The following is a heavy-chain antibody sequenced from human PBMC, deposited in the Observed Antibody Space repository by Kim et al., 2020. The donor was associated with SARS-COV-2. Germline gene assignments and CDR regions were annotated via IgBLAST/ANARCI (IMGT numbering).Heavy chain of an antibody. V-gene: IGHV4-30-2*01. D-gene: IGHD3-22*01. Sequence: SETLSLTCAVSGGSISSGGYPWSWIRQPPGKGLEWIGYLFYSGSTNYNPSLKSPVTISVDRSKNPFSLELSSVTAADTAVNYCARALYSDRSRPTFAYWG. J-gene: IGHJ4*01. CDR3: ARALYSDRSRPTFAY. CDR1: GGSISSGGYP. CDR2: LFYSGST.